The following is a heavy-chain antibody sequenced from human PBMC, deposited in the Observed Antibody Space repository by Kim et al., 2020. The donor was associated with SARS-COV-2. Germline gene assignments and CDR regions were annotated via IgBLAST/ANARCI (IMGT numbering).Heavy chain of an antibody. Sequence: SETLSLTCNVSGVSISGDYWSWIRQTPEKGLQWIASISYAGTMSYNPSLKSRVTISVDTSKNQVSLKLSSVTAADTAMYYCARTLSGSGAFYNVGYWGQG. V-gene: IGHV4-59*08. CDR1: GVSISGDY. CDR2: ISYAGTM. J-gene: IGHJ4*02. CDR3: ARTLSGSGAFYNVGY. D-gene: IGHD3-10*01.